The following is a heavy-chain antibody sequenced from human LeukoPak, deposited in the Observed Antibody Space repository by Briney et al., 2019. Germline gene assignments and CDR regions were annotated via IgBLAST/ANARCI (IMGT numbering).Heavy chain of an antibody. CDR1: GGSISNFHW. Sequence: SETLSLTCTVSGGSISNFHWWNWVRQSPGKGLEWVGQIYHNGITNYNPSLKSRLTISVDKSRNHFSLNLTSVTAADTAVYYCANARQWLAFDYWGQGTLVTVSS. CDR2: IYHNGIT. CDR3: ANARQWLAFDY. D-gene: IGHD6-19*01. J-gene: IGHJ4*02. V-gene: IGHV4-4*02.